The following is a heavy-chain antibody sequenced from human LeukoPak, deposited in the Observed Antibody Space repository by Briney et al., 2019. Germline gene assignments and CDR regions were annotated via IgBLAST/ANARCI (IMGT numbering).Heavy chain of an antibody. CDR2: IYYSGTT. CDR1: GGSISSSPYY. V-gene: IGHV4-39*07. J-gene: IGHJ5*02. CDR3: AKGAGGFSYYNWFDP. Sequence: PSETLSLTCPVSGGSISSSPYYWGWLRPPPGKGLEWIGSIYYSGTTHYSPSLESRVTISVDTSKNQFSLKLASVTAADTAIYYCAKGAGGFSYYNWFDPWGQGTLVTVSS. D-gene: IGHD5-18*01.